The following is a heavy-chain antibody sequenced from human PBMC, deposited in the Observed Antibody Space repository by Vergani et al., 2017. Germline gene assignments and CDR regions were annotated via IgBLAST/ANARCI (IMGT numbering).Heavy chain of an antibody. J-gene: IGHJ6*02. CDR2: IYPGDSDT. CDR3: ARQGGYCSSTSCYESYYYGMDV. CDR1: GYSFTSYW. D-gene: IGHD2-2*01. Sequence: EVQLVQSGAEVKKPGESLKISCKGSGYSFTSYWISWVRQMPGKGLEWMGIIYPGDSDTRYSPSFQGQVTISADKSISTAYLQWSSLKASDTAMYYCARQGGYCSSTSCYESYYYGMDVWGQGTTVTVSS. V-gene: IGHV5-51*01.